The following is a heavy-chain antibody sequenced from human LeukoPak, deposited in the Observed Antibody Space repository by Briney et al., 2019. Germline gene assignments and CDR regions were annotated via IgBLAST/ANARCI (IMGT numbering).Heavy chain of an antibody. CDR1: GFTFSSYA. J-gene: IGHJ4*02. CDR2: ISGSGGST. V-gene: IGHV3-23*01. D-gene: IGHD3-22*01. Sequence: GGSLRLSCAASGFTFSSYAMSWVRQAPGKGLEWVSAISGSGGSTYYADSVKGRFTISRDNSKNTLYLQMNSLRAEDTAVYFCARGGFSDYSPFDYWGQGTLVTVSS. CDR3: ARGGFSDYSPFDY.